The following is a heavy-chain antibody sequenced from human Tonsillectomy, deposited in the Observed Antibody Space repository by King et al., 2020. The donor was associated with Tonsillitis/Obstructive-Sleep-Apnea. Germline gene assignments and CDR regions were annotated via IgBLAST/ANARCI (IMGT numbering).Heavy chain of an antibody. Sequence: QLVQSGGGVVQPGRSLRLSCAASGFTFSSFAMHWVRQAPGKRLEWVAVISYDGSNKYYADSVKGRFTISRDNSKNTLYLQMSSLRAEDTAVYYCAKGDFGVIDVAFDFWGQGTVVTVSS. CDR3: AKGDFGVIDVAFDF. V-gene: IGHV3-30*18. D-gene: IGHD3-3*01. CDR1: GFTFSSFA. CDR2: ISYDGSNK. J-gene: IGHJ3*01.